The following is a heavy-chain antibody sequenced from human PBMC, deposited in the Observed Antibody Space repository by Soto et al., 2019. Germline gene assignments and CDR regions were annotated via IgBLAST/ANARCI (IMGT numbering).Heavy chain of an antibody. J-gene: IGHJ4*02. D-gene: IGHD6-13*01. CDR1: GFTFSSYA. V-gene: IGHV3-23*01. Sequence: EVQLLESGGGLVQPGGSLRLSCAASGFTFSSYAMSWVRQAPGKGLEWVSAISGSGGSTYYADSVKGRFTISRDNSKNALYQQMNGLRAENTAVYYCAKDVRGGRSWYQDLTEGDYFDHWGQGTLVTVSS. CDR2: ISGSGGST. CDR3: AKDVRGGRSWYQDLTEGDYFDH.